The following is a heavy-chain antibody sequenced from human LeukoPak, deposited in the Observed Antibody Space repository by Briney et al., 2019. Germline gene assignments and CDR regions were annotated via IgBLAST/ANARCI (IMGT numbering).Heavy chain of an antibody. D-gene: IGHD4-23*01. CDR3: ATHGYGGNTGEWYFGL. Sequence: PSETLSLTCTVSGGSISSYYWSWIRQPPGKGLEWIGYIYHSGSTNYNPSLKSRVTISGDTSKNQFSLNLTSVTAADTAVYYCATHGYGGNTGEWYFGLWGRGTLVTVSS. V-gene: IGHV4-59*01. CDR2: IYHSGST. J-gene: IGHJ2*01. CDR1: GGSISSYY.